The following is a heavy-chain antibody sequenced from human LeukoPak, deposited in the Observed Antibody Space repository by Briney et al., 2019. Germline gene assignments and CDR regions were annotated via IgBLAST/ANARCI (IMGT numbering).Heavy chain of an antibody. D-gene: IGHD6-13*01. Sequence: GGSLRLSGAASGFSLSTFNMNWVRQAPGKGLEWVSCISGTGSVYYAASVRGRFTISRDNAGNSLFLQLNSLRTEDTAVYFCARDLPGSSWYALDSWGQGTLVTVSS. CDR2: ISGTGSV. V-gene: IGHV3-69-1*01. CDR3: ARDLPGSSWYALDS. CDR1: GFSLSTFN. J-gene: IGHJ5*01.